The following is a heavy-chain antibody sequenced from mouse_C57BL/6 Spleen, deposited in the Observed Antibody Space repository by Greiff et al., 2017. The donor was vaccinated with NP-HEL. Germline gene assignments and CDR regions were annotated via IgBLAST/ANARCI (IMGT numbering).Heavy chain of an antibody. CDR3: ARSARNYFDY. CDR1: GYTFTSYW. D-gene: IGHD3-3*01. CDR2: IHPNSGST. J-gene: IGHJ2*01. Sequence: QVQLQQPGAELVKPGASVKLSCKASGYTFTSYWMHWVKQRPGQGLEWIGMIHPNSGSTNYNEKFKSKAALTVDKSSSTAYMQLSSLTSEDSAVYYCARSARNYFDYWGQGTTLTVSS. V-gene: IGHV1-64*01.